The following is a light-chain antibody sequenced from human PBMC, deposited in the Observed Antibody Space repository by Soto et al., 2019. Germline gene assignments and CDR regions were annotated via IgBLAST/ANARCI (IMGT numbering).Light chain of an antibody. V-gene: IGKV1-39*01. CDR2: AAS. CDR1: QTISTY. CDR3: QQGYSTPWT. J-gene: IGKJ1*01. Sequence: DIQMTQSPSSLSASVGDSVTFTCRTSQTISTYLNWYQKKPGKAPALLIYAASTVLSGVPSRFSGSGSGTNFTLTLNSLQPEDFATYYCQQGYSTPWTFGQGTKVDIK.